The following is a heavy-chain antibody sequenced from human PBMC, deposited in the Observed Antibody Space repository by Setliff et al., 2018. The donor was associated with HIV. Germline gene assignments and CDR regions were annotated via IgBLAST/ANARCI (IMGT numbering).Heavy chain of an antibody. Sequence: SETLSLTCSVSGGSVIKDKFYWGWIRQVPGKGLEWIGYIYYSGTTNYNPSLKSRVTISVDTSKNQFSLRLSSVTAADTAVYYCARGIVPPTRQGYYYMDVWGKGTTVTVSS. CDR1: GGSVIKDKFY. J-gene: IGHJ6*03. D-gene: IGHD2-21*01. CDR3: ARGIVPPTRQGYYYMDV. V-gene: IGHV4-61*01. CDR2: IYYSGTT.